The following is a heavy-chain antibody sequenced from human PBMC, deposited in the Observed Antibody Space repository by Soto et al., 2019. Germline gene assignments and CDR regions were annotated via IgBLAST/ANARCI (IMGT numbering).Heavy chain of an antibody. CDR3: AKGDRDIVVVPAAMRLYFDY. CDR1: GFTFSSYA. D-gene: IGHD2-2*01. V-gene: IGHV3-23*01. CDR2: ISGSGGST. J-gene: IGHJ4*02. Sequence: EVQLLESGGGLVQPGWSLRLSCAASGFTFSSYAMSWVRQAPGKGLEWVSAISGSGGSTYYADSGKGRFTISRDNSKNTLYLQMNSLRAEDTAVYYCAKGDRDIVVVPAAMRLYFDYWGQGTLVTVSS.